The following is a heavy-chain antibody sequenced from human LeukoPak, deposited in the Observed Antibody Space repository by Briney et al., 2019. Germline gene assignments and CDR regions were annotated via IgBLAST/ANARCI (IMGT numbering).Heavy chain of an antibody. Sequence: GESLQISCKGSGYTFTSYWIGWVRQMPGKGLEWMGIIYPDDSDTTYSPSFQGQVTISADKSISTAYLQWDSLKASDTAMYYCVGSGSNWNGGFYWGQGTLVTVSS. J-gene: IGHJ4*02. V-gene: IGHV5-51*01. CDR1: GYTFTSYW. CDR2: IYPDDSDT. D-gene: IGHD1-1*01. CDR3: VGSGSNWNGGFY.